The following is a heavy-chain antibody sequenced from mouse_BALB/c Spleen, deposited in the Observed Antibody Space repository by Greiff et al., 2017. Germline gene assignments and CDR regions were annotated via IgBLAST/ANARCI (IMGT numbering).Heavy chain of an antibody. J-gene: IGHJ2*01. Sequence: EVKVVESGGDLVKPGGSLKLSCAASGFTFSSYGMSWVRQTPDKRLEWVATISSGGSYTYYPDSVKGRFTISRDNAKNTLYLQMSSLKSEDTAMYYCARHARGFDYWGQGTTLTVSS. CDR1: GFTFSSYG. V-gene: IGHV5-6*01. CDR3: ARHARGFDY. CDR2: ISSGGSYT.